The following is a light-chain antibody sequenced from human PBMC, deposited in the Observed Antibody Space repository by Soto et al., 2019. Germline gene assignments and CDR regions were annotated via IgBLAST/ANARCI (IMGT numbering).Light chain of an antibody. CDR2: DAS. CDR1: QSVSSN. CDR3: QQYNNWPPGT. V-gene: IGKV3-15*01. Sequence: EIVMTQSPATLSVSPGERATLSCRASQSVSSNLAWYQQKPGQAPRLLIYDASTRATGIPARFSGSGSGTEFTLTISSLQSEDFAVYYCQQYNNWPPGTFGQGTKVXIK. J-gene: IGKJ1*01.